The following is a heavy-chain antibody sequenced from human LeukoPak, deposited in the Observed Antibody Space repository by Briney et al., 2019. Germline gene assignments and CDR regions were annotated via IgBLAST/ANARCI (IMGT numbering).Heavy chain of an antibody. J-gene: IGHJ3*02. D-gene: IGHD3-10*01. CDR1: GFTFSSYW. CDR3: ARERGGSAFDI. Sequence: GGSLRLSCAASGFTFSSYWMSWVHQAPGKGLEWVANIKQDGSEKYYVDSVKGRFTVSRDNAKNSLYVQMNSLRAEDTAVYYCARERGGSAFDIWGQGTMVTVSS. V-gene: IGHV3-7*01. CDR2: IKQDGSEK.